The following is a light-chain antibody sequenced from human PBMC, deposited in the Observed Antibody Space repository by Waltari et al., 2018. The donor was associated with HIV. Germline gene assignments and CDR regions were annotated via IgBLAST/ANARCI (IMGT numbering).Light chain of an antibody. CDR2: GAS. Sequence: DTVLTQSPGTLSLSPGERATLSCRASQSVTSSYLAWYQQKPGQAPRLLISGASSRATGIPDRFSGSGSGTDFTLTISRLEPEDFAVYYCQQYGSSPLTFGGGTKVEIK. J-gene: IGKJ4*01. CDR1: QSVTSSY. CDR3: QQYGSSPLT. V-gene: IGKV3-20*01.